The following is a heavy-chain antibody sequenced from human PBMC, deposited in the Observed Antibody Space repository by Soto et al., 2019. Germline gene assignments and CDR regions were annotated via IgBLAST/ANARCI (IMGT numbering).Heavy chain of an antibody. J-gene: IGHJ5*02. CDR2: IIPIFGTA. CDR3: ARASLYCSSTSCQINWFDP. D-gene: IGHD2-2*01. V-gene: IGHV1-69*13. Sequence: SVKVSCKASGGTFSSYAISWVRQAPGQGLEWMGGIIPIFGTANYAQKFQGRVTITADESTSTAYMELSSLRSEDTAVYYCARASLYCSSTSCQINWFDPCGQGTLLTVSS. CDR1: GGTFSSYA.